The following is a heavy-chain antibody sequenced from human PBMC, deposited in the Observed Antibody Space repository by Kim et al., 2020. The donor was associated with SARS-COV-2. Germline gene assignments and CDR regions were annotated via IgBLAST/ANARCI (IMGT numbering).Heavy chain of an antibody. CDR2: IKSNDNTT. Sequence: GGSLRLSCAASGFTFSAFAMSWVRQAPGKGLEWVSIIKSNDNTTHYAESVKGRFTISRDNSKNTLFLEMNSLRATGTAVYYCAKGPRSSGCPPAYWGHGTLVTVSS. V-gene: IGHV3-23*01. D-gene: IGHD2-2*01. CDR3: AKGPRSSGCPPAY. J-gene: IGHJ4*01. CDR1: GFTFSAFA.